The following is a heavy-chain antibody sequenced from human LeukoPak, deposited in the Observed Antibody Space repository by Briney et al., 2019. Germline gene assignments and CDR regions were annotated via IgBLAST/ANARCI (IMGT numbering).Heavy chain of an antibody. CDR2: ISSSSSYI. Sequence: AGGSLRLSCAASGFTFSSYAMSWVRQAPGKGLEWVSSISSSSSYIYYADSVKGRFTISRDNAKNSLYLQMNSLRAEDTAVYYCARRSGDAFDIWGQGTMVTVSS. CDR1: GFTFSSYA. J-gene: IGHJ3*02. CDR3: ARRSGDAFDI. D-gene: IGHD2-15*01. V-gene: IGHV3-21*01.